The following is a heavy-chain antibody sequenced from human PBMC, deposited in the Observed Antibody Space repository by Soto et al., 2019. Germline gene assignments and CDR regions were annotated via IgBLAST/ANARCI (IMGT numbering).Heavy chain of an antibody. CDR1: GGTFSSYT. V-gene: IGHV1-69*02. Sequence: ASVKVSCKASGGTFSSYTISWVRQTPGQGLEWMGRIIPILGIANYAQKFQGRVTITADKSTSTAYMELRSLRSDDTAVYYCARMVTGLGRWFDPWGQGTLVTVSS. CDR3: ARMVTGLGRWFDP. J-gene: IGHJ5*02. D-gene: IGHD7-27*01. CDR2: IIPILGIA.